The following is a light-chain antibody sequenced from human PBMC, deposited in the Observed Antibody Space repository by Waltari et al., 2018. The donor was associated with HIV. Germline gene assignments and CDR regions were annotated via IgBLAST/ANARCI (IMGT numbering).Light chain of an antibody. J-gene: IGLJ1*01. CDR2: RND. Sequence: QSVLTQSPSVSGTPGQRVTISCSGSASNIALNYVYWYQQVPGAAPKLLIYRNDQRPSGVPERFSGSKSGTSASLAISGLRSDDEADYYCQSYDSSLSGPFYVFGTGTKVTVL. CDR1: ASNIALNY. V-gene: IGLV1-47*01. CDR3: QSYDSSLSGPFYV.